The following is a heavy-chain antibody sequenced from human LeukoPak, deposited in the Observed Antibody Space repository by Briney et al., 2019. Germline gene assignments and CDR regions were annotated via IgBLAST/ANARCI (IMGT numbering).Heavy chain of an antibody. V-gene: IGHV1-24*01. J-gene: IGHJ3*02. CDR1: GYTLTELS. CDR3: ATVVVVPAAIGHDAFDI. Sequence: ASVKVSCKVSGYTLTELSMHWVRQAPGKGLEWMGGFDPEDGETIYAQKFQGRVTMTEDTSTDTAYMELSSLRSEDTAVYYCATVVVVPAAIGHDAFDIWGQGTMVTVSS. CDR2: FDPEDGET. D-gene: IGHD2-2*01.